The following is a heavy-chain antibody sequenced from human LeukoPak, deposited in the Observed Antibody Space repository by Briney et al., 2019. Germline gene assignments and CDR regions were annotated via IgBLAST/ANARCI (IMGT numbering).Heavy chain of an antibody. Sequence: SETLSLTCTVSGGSISSYYWGWIRQPPGKGLEWIGYIYYSGSTNYNPSLKSRVTISVDTSKNQFSLKLSSVTAADTAVYYCARLNYDFWSGYPLPSDYWGQGTLVTVSS. J-gene: IGHJ4*02. CDR3: ARLNYDFWSGYPLPSDY. D-gene: IGHD3-3*01. CDR1: GGSISSYY. V-gene: IGHV4-59*01. CDR2: IYYSGST.